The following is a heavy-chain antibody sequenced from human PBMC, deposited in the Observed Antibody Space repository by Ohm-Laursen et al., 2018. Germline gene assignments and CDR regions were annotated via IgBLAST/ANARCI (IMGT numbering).Heavy chain of an antibody. V-gene: IGHV3-23*01. J-gene: IGHJ6*02. CDR3: ERTFRDYYYYGMDV. D-gene: IGHD1/OR15-1a*01. Sequence: SLRLSCAASGFIFSSYDVSWVRQAPGKGLEWVSVISPGGDSVYYAGSVKGRFTISRDNSKNTLYLQMNSLIAEDTAAYYCERTFRDYYYYGMDVWGQGTTVTVSS. CDR2: ISPGGDSV. CDR1: GFIFSSYD.